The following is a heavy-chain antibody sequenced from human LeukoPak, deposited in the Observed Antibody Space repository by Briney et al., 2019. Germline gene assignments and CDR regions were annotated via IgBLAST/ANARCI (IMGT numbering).Heavy chain of an antibody. CDR2: IYYSGDT. CDR1: GGSISSYY. J-gene: IGHJ4*02. D-gene: IGHD2-15*01. Sequence: SETLSLTCTVPGGSISSYYWSWIRQPPGKGLEWIGYIYYSGDTNYNPSLRGRVTISVAASKNQFSLNLSSVTAADTAAYYCASHVGRRYFEYWGQGTLVTVSS. V-gene: IGHV4-59*08. CDR3: ASHVGRRYFEY.